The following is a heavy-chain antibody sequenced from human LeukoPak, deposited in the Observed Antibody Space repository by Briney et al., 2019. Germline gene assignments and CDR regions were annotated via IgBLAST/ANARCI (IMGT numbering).Heavy chain of an antibody. V-gene: IGHV4-59*01. CDR3: ARERSGGTGAFDI. CDR2: IYYSGST. CDR1: GGSISSYY. Sequence: SGTLSLTCTVSGGSISSYYWSWIRQPPGKGLEWIGYIYYSGSTNYNPSLKSRVTISVDTSKNQFSLKLSSVTAADTAVYYCARERSGGTGAFDIWGQGTMVTVSS. D-gene: IGHD2-15*01. J-gene: IGHJ3*02.